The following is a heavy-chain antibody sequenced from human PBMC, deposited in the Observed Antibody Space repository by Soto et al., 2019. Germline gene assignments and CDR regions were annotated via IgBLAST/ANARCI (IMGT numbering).Heavy chain of an antibody. CDR2: ISAYNGNT. CDR3: ARGQQWLALGGFDY. D-gene: IGHD6-19*01. J-gene: IGHJ4*02. CDR1: GYTFTSYG. Sequence: QVQLVQSGAEVKKPGASVKVSGKASGYTFTSYGISWVRQAPGQGLEWMGWISAYNGNTNYAQKLQGRGTMTTDTXXSTAYMELSSLRSDDTAVYYCARGQQWLALGGFDYWGQGTLVTVSS. V-gene: IGHV1-18*01.